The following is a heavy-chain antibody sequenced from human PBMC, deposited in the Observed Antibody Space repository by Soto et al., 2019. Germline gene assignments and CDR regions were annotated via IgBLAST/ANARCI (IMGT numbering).Heavy chain of an antibody. J-gene: IGHJ6*02. D-gene: IGHD3-22*01. CDR1: GGSISSSSYY. CDR2: IYYSEST. CDR3: ARTSYYDSTGYYNMDV. Sequence: SETLSLTCTVSGGSISSSSYYWGWIRQPPGKGLEWIGSIYYSESTNYNPSLNSRVTISVDKSKNQFSLKLTSVTAADTADYYCARTSYYDSTGYYNMDVWGQGTTVTV. V-gene: IGHV4-39*07.